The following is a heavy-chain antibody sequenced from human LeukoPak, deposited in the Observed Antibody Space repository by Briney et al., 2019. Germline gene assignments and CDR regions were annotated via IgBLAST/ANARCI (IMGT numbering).Heavy chain of an antibody. CDR1: GFTFSSHS. D-gene: IGHD3-3*01. CDR2: ISSSSSTL. J-gene: IGHJ4*02. V-gene: IGHV3-48*01. Sequence: GGSLRLSCAASGFTFSSHSMNWVRQAPGKGLEWVSYISSSSSTLYYADSVKGRFTISRDNAKNSLYLQMNSLRAEDTAVYYCARSRYDVVYFDYWGQGTLVTVSS. CDR3: ARSRYDVVYFDY.